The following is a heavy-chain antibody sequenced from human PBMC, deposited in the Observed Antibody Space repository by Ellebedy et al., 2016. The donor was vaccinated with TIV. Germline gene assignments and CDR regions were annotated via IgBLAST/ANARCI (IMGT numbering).Heavy chain of an antibody. CDR2: INPSGGST. V-gene: IGHV1-46*01. Sequence: ASVKVSXKASGGTFSSYAISWVRQAPGQGLEWMGTINPSGGSTSYAQKFQGRVTMTRDTSTSTVYMEMSSLRSEDTAVYYCARSPSGTYYQGLDYWGQGTLVTVSS. J-gene: IGHJ4*02. CDR1: GGTFSSYA. D-gene: IGHD1-26*01. CDR3: ARSPSGTYYQGLDY.